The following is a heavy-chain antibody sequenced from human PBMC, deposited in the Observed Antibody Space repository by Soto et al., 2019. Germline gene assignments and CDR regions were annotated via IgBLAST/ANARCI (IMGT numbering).Heavy chain of an antibody. CDR3: AKTRRLMVVVAIPKDAFDI. CDR2: ISVYNGNT. D-gene: IGHD3-22*01. Sequence: GASVKVSCKASGYTFTTFGISWVRQAPGQRLEWVGWISVYNGNTNYAQNFQGRVTMTTDTSTSTAYMELRSLRSDDTAVYFCAKTRRLMVVVAIPKDAFDIWGQGTMVTVSS. J-gene: IGHJ3*02. V-gene: IGHV1-18*01. CDR1: GYTFTTFG.